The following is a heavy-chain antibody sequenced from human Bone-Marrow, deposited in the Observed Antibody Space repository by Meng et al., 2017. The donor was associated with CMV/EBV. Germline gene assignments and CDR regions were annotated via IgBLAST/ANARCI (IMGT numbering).Heavy chain of an antibody. V-gene: IGHV3-30-3*01. CDR1: GFNVSSFS. Sequence: GGSLRLSCSASGFNVSSFSMHWVRQAPGKGLEWVAVISYDASNQYYPDSVKGRFTISRDNSKNTVYLQMNSLRPEDTAVYYCARGDEEWLAFFDHWGQGTLVTVYS. J-gene: IGHJ4*02. CDR3: ARGDEEWLAFFDH. CDR2: ISYDASNQ. D-gene: IGHD6-19*01.